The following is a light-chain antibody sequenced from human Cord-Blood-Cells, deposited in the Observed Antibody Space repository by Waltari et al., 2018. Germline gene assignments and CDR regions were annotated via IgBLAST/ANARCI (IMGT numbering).Light chain of an antibody. CDR2: RNK. CDR1: SSNIGSNY. Sequence: QSVLTQPPSASGTLGQRVTISCSGSSSNIGSNYVYWYQQLPGTAPKLLNYRNKQRPSGVPDRFSGSKSGTSASLAISGLRSEDEADYYCAAWDDSLSGWVFGGGTKLTVL. CDR3: AAWDDSLSGWV. V-gene: IGLV1-47*01. J-gene: IGLJ3*02.